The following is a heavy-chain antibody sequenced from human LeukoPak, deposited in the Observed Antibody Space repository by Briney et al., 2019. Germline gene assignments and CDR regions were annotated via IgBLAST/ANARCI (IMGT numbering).Heavy chain of an antibody. CDR3: ARFGIGYGSWDY. V-gene: IGHV3-11*04. D-gene: IGHD3-10*01. J-gene: IGHJ4*02. CDR2: ISSRGDTI. CDR1: GFNFRDYY. Sequence: PGGSLRLSCAASGFNFRDYYMTWIRQAPGRGLQWVSYISSRGDTIYYADSVKGRFTISRDNTKNSLYLQMNSLRAEDTALYYCARFGIGYGSWDYWGQGALVTVSS.